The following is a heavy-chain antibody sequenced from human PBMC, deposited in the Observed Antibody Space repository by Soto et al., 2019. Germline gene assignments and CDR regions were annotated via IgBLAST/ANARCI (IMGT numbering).Heavy chain of an antibody. CDR2: IIPIFGTA. J-gene: IGHJ6*02. V-gene: IGHV1-69*12. CDR1: GGTFSSYA. CDR3: ASGYQMGSLFDYYGMDV. D-gene: IGHD2-2*01. Sequence: QVQLVQSGAEVKKPGSSVKVSCKASGGTFSSYAISWVRQAPGQGLEWMGGIIPIFGTANYAQKFQGRVTITADESTSTAYMELSSLRSEDTAVYYCASGYQMGSLFDYYGMDVWGQGTTVTVSS.